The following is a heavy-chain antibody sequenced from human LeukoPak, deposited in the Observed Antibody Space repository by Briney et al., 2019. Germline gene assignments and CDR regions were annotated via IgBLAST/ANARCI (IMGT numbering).Heavy chain of an antibody. CDR2: IIPIFGTA. J-gene: IGHJ6*02. CDR3: ARGVVAKWGYYYGMDV. Sequence: SVTVSCKASGGTFSSYAISWVRQAPGQGLEWMGGIIPIFGTANYAQKFQGRVTITADESTSTAYMELSSLRSEDTAVYYCARGVVAKWGYYYGMDVWGQGTTVTVSS. CDR1: GGTFSSYA. D-gene: IGHD2-15*01. V-gene: IGHV1-69*13.